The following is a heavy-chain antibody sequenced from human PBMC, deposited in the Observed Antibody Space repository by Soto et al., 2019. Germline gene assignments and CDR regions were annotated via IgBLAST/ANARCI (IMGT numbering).Heavy chain of an antibody. Sequence: PSETLSLTCTASGRSISSSSYYWGWIRQPPGKGLEWIGSIYYSGSTYYNPSLKSRVTISVDTSKNQFSLKLSSVTAADTAVYYCARQDDFWSGYKPNWFDPWGQGTLVTV. CDR3: ARQDDFWSGYKPNWFDP. CDR1: GRSISSSSYY. J-gene: IGHJ5*02. CDR2: IYYSGST. V-gene: IGHV4-39*01. D-gene: IGHD3-3*01.